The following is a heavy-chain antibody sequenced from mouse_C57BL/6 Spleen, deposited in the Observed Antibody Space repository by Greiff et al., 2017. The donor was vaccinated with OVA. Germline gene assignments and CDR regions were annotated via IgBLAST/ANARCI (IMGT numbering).Heavy chain of an antibody. Sequence: QVHVKQPGAELVRPGSSVKLSCKASGYTFTSYWMHWVKQRPIQGLEWIGNIDPSDSETHYNQKFKDKATLTVDKSSSTAYMQLSSLTSEDSAVYYCGAQDFDYWGQGTTLTVSA. CDR2: IDPSDSET. CDR1: GYTFTSYW. J-gene: IGHJ2*01. CDR3: GAQDFDY. V-gene: IGHV1-52*01.